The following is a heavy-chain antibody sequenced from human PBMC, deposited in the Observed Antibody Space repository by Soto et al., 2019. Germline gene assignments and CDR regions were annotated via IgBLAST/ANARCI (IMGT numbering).Heavy chain of an antibody. J-gene: IGHJ4*02. V-gene: IGHV3-48*02. Sequence: GGSLRLSCAASGVTFISYSMNWVRQATGKGLEWVSYISSSSSTIYYADSVKGRFTISRDNAKNSLYLQMNSLRDEDTAVYYCARDHVYSSTTFDYWGQGTLVTVSS. D-gene: IGHD6-13*01. CDR2: ISSSSSTI. CDR3: ARDHVYSSTTFDY. CDR1: GVTFISYS.